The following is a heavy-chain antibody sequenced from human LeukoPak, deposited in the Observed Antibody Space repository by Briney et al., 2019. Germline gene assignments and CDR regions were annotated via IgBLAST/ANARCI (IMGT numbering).Heavy chain of an antibody. J-gene: IGHJ4*02. Sequence: ASVRVSCKVSGYSVTELSMQWVRQAPGKGLECLGGFDPEEAKMVYAQKFQGRVTMTEDTSTHTAYMELRGLTSEDTAVYYCATGSGDFWSGYVNWGQGTLVAASS. D-gene: IGHD3-3*01. CDR3: ATGSGDFWSGYVN. CDR2: FDPEEAKM. CDR1: GYSVTELS. V-gene: IGHV1-24*01.